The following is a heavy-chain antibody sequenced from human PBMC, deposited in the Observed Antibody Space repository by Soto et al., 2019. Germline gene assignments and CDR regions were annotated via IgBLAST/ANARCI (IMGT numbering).Heavy chain of an antibody. CDR3: ARDLPYCSGGSCPGSYDAFDI. Sequence: ASVKVSCKASGYTFTSYGISWVRQAPGQGLEWMGWISAYNGNTNYAQKLQGRVTMTTDTSTSTAYMELRSLRSDDTAVYYCARDLPYCSGGSCPGSYDAFDIWGQGTMVTVSS. CDR1: GYTFTSYG. J-gene: IGHJ3*02. D-gene: IGHD2-15*01. V-gene: IGHV1-18*01. CDR2: ISAYNGNT.